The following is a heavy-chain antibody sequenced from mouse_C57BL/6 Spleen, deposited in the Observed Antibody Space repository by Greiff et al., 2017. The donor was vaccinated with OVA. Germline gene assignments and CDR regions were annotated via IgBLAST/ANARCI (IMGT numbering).Heavy chain of an antibody. CDR1: GYAFSSSW. V-gene: IGHV1-82*01. CDR2: IYPGDGDT. J-gene: IGHJ1*03. Sequence: QVQLKESGPELVKPGASVKISCKASGYAFSSSWMNWVKQRPGKGLEWIGRIYPGDGDTNYNGKFKGKATLTADKSSSTAYMQLSSLTSEDSAVYFCAREEIYYYGSSYWYFDVWGTGTTVTVSS. CDR3: AREEIYYYGSSYWYFDV. D-gene: IGHD1-1*01.